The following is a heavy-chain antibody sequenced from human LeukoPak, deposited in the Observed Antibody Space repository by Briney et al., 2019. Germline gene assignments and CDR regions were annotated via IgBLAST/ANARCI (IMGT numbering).Heavy chain of an antibody. V-gene: IGHV3-49*04. J-gene: IGHJ4*02. Sequence: GGSLRLSCTGSGFSFRDYAMTWVRQAPGKGLEWVGFIRSKADSSTTEYDASVKGRLTISRDDSKTVAYLQMNSLKTDDTAIYYCTRGQKDFDCWGQGTLVTVSS. CDR3: TRGQKDFDC. CDR2: IRSKADSSTT. CDR1: GFSFRDYA.